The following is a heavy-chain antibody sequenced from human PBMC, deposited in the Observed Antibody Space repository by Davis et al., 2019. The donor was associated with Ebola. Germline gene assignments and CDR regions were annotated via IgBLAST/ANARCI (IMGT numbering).Heavy chain of an antibody. CDR1: GFTVSSNY. D-gene: IGHD4-17*01. V-gene: IGHV3-23*01. Sequence: PGGSLRLSCAASGFTVSSNYMSWVRRAPGKGLEWVSAISGSGGSTYYADSVKGRFTISRDNSKNTLYLQMNSLRAEDTAVYYCARHDYGDSHFDYWGQGTLVTVSS. CDR3: ARHDYGDSHFDY. J-gene: IGHJ4*02. CDR2: ISGSGGST.